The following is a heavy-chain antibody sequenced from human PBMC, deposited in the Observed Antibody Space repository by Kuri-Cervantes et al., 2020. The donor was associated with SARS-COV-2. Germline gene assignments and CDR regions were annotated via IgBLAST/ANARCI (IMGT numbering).Heavy chain of an antibody. CDR1: GYSFSSYW. CDR2: IYPAYSET. D-gene: IGHD3-3*01. J-gene: IGHJ4*02. CDR3: ARLLFWSGFVDS. V-gene: IGHV5-51*01. Sequence: GESLKISCQGSGYSFSSYWIGWVRQMPGKGLEWMGIIYPAYSETRYSPSFQGQVTISADKSTTTAYLQWSSLKASDTAMYYCARLLFWSGFVDSWGQGTLVTVSS.